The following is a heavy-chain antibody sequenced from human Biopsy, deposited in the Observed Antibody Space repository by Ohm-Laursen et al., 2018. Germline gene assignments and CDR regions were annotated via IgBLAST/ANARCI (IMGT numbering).Heavy chain of an antibody. CDR3: ARGTGRYYVYGAFDI. J-gene: IGHJ3*02. CDR1: GDSINNYY. V-gene: IGHV4-4*07. Sequence: TLSLTCAVSGDSINNYYWSWIRQPAGKGLEWIGRIYTSGRPNYNLSLESRVTMSVDTSKNQFSLNLRSVTAADTAVYYCARGTGRYYVYGAFDIWGQGTVVTVSS. CDR2: IYTSGRP. D-gene: IGHD1-26*01.